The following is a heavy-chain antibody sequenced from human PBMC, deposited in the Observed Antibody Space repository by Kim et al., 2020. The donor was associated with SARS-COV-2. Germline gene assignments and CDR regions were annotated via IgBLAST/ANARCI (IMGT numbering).Heavy chain of an antibody. D-gene: IGHD4-17*01. V-gene: IGHV4-34*01. J-gene: IGHJ6*02. CDR3: AREMTTVTTHYYYGMDV. Sequence: LKSRVTISVDTSKNQFSLKLTSVTAADTAVYYCAREMTTVTTHYYYGMDVWGQGTTVTVSS.